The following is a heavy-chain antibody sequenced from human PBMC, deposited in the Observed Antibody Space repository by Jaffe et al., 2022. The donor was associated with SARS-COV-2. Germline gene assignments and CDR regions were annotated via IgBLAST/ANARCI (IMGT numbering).Heavy chain of an antibody. CDR3: ARDYTNYGGNSEDAFDI. J-gene: IGHJ3*02. V-gene: IGHV1-46*01. Sequence: QVQLVQSGAEVKKPGASVKVSCKASGYTFTSYYMHWVRQAPGQGLEWMGIINPSGGSTSYAQKFQGRVTMTRDTSTSTVYMELSSLRSEDTAVYYCARDYTNYGGNSEDAFDIWGQGTMVTVSS. CDR2: INPSGGST. D-gene: IGHD4-17*01. CDR1: GYTFTSYY.